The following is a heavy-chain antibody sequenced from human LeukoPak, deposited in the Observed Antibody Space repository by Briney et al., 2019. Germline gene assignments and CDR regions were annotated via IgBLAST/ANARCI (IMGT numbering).Heavy chain of an antibody. Sequence: GGSLRLSCAASGFTFSDYWMHWVRQAPGKGLEWVSAISGSGGSTYYADSVKGRFTISRDNSKNTLYLQMNSLRAEDTAVYYCAKVTLTATIDYWGQGTLVTVSS. CDR1: GFTFSDYW. CDR3: AKVTLTATIDY. J-gene: IGHJ4*02. D-gene: IGHD1-14*01. CDR2: ISGSGGST. V-gene: IGHV3-23*01.